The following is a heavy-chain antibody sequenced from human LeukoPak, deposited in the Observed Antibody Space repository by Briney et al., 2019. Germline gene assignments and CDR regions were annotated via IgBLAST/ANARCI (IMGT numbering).Heavy chain of an antibody. J-gene: IGHJ5*02. CDR1: GSNFNNHW. Sequence: GASLQFSCEGSGSNFNNHWIGGVRQLPGKGQEGMGLIYGGHSDTKYSPSVEGDVTMSVDRSISAAYLQWSSLNASDTAMCYCARGSGSSTWLDPWGQGTLVTVSS. V-gene: IGHV5-51*01. CDR2: IYGGHSDT. D-gene: IGHD3-10*01. CDR3: ARGSGSSTWLDP.